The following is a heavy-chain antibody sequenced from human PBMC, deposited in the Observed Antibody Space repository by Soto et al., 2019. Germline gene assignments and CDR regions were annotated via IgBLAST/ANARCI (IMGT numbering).Heavy chain of an antibody. J-gene: IGHJ3*02. CDR3: ARDITMIVVVADHDAFDI. V-gene: IGHV1-2*02. CDR2: INPNSGGT. D-gene: IGHD3-22*01. Sequence: QVQLVQSGAEVKKPGASVKVSCKASGYTFTGYYMHWVRQAPGQGLEWMGWINPNSGGTNYAQKVQGRVTMTRDTSISTAYMELSRLRSDDTAVYYCARDITMIVVVADHDAFDIWGQGTMVTVSS. CDR1: GYTFTGYY.